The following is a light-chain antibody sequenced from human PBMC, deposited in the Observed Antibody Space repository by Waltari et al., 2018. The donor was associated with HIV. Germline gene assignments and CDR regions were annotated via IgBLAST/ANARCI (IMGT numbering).Light chain of an antibody. J-gene: IGLJ3*02. CDR3: GAWDSSLGAGV. Sequence: QSVLTQPPSVSAAPGQKVTISCSGSNSNIENNYVSWYQQLPGTAPKLLIYDNDNRPSGIPDRFSGSKSGTSATLGSTGLQTGDEADYYCGAWDSSLGAGVFGGGTKLTVL. CDR1: NSNIENNY. V-gene: IGLV1-51*01. CDR2: DND.